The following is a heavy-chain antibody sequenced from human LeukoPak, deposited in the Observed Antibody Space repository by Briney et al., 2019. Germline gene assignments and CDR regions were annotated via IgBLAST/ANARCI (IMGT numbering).Heavy chain of an antibody. D-gene: IGHD6-13*01. CDR1: GYTFTDHY. V-gene: IGHV1-69*13. CDR2: IIPIFGTA. CDR3: ARGRYSSSWYYYYYYMDV. Sequence: SVKVSCKASGYTFTDHYMHWVRQAPGQGLEWMGGIIPIFGTANYAQKFQGRVTITADESTSTAYMELSSLRSEDTAVYYCARGRYSSSWYYYYYYMDVWGKGTTVTISS. J-gene: IGHJ6*03.